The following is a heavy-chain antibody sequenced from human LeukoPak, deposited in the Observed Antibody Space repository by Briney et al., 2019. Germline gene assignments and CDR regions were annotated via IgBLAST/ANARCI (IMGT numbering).Heavy chain of an antibody. V-gene: IGHV1-69*13. CDR1: GGTFSSYA. J-gene: IGHJ6*02. D-gene: IGHD2-15*01. Sequence: SVKVSCKTSGGTFSSYAISWVRQAPGQGLEWMGGIIPIFGTANYAQKFQGRVTITADESTSTAYMELSSLRSEDTAVYYCARGQGYCSGGSCQYYYYYGMDVWGQGTTVTVSS. CDR3: ARGQGYCSGGSCQYYYYYGMDV. CDR2: IIPIFGTA.